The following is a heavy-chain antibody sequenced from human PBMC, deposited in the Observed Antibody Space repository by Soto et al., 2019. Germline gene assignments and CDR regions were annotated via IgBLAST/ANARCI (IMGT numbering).Heavy chain of an antibody. D-gene: IGHD3-10*01. CDR3: ATLWGQD. J-gene: IGHJ4*02. CDR2: IFYSGSS. CDR1: GGSISSSSYY. Sequence: QLQLQESGPGLVKPSETLSLTCTVSGGSISSSSYYWGWIRQPPGKGLEWIGRIFYSGSSYYNPSLKSRVTIPVDTSKNQFSLKLSSVTAADTAVYYCATLWGQDWGQGTLVTVSS. V-gene: IGHV4-39*01.